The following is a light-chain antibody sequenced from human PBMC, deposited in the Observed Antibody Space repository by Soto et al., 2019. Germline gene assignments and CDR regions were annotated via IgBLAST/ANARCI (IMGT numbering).Light chain of an antibody. CDR1: NNDVGRYNY. CDR3: SSYAGSNIWV. V-gene: IGLV2-8*01. J-gene: IGLJ3*02. CDR2: DVS. Sequence: QSALTQPPSASGSPGQSVTISCTGTNNDVGRYNYVSWYQQHPGKAPKVIISDVSERPSGVPDRFSGSKSGNTASLTVSGLQDEDEADYYCSSYAGSNIWVFGGGTKLTVL.